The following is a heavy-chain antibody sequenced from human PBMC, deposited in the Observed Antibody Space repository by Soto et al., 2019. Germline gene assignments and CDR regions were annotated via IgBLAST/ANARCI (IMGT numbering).Heavy chain of an antibody. CDR1: GFTLSRHW. CDR2: IRSDGSRI. V-gene: IGHV3-74*03. J-gene: IGHJ4*02. CDR3: AKIESRFFYDSTGYYPFDY. Sequence: GGSLRLSCAASGFTLSRHWMHWVRQGPGKGLVWVARIRSDGSRITYADSVEGRFAISRDNADNTLFLQMNGLRAEDTAVYYCAKIESRFFYDSTGYYPFDYWGQGTLVPVSS. D-gene: IGHD3-22*01.